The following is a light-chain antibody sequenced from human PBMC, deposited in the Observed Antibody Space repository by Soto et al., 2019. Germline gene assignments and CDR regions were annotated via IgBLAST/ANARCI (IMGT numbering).Light chain of an antibody. J-gene: IGKJ5*01. Sequence: EVVMTQSPATLSVSPGERATLSCRASQSVSINLAWYQQKPGQAPRLLIYGASTRATGIPARFSGGGSGTEFTLTISSLQSEDFAVYYCLQYYNWPPITFGQGTRLE. CDR1: QSVSIN. CDR3: LQYYNWPPIT. CDR2: GAS. V-gene: IGKV3-15*01.